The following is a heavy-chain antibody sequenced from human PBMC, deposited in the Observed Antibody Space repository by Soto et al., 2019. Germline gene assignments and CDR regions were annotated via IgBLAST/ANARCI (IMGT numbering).Heavy chain of an antibody. J-gene: IGHJ5*02. CDR1: GGSFSGYY. CDR2: INHSGST. CDR3: ARGRWFRGVLMLYAPGNWFDT. D-gene: IGHD2-8*01. Sequence: KTSETLSLTCAVYGGSFSGYYWSWIRQPPGKGLEWIGEINHSGSTNYNPSPKSRVTISVDTSKNQFSLKLSSVTAADTAVYYCARGRWFRGVLMLYAPGNWFDTWGQGTLVTVSS. V-gene: IGHV4-34*01.